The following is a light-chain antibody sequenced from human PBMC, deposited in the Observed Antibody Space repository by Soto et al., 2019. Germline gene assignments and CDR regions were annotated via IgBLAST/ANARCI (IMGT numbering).Light chain of an antibody. V-gene: IGKV1-39*01. CDR2: SAS. J-gene: IGKJ4*01. CDR3: QQSYRLPLT. Sequence: DIQMTQSPSSVSAFVGESVTITCRASQRISAFLNWYHQKPGKAPKLLIYSASYLQSGVPSNFSGSGSGTDFTLSIVTLQPEDSGTYFCQQSYRLPLTFGGGTKV. CDR1: QRISAF.